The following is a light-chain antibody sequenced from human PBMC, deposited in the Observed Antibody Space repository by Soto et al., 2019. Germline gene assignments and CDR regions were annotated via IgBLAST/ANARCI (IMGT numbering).Light chain of an antibody. J-gene: IGKJ2*01. CDR3: QQCGSSPRT. Sequence: EIVLTQSPGTLSLSPGERATLSCRASQTVSTNYLAWYQQKPGQAPRLLIYGASSRATGIPDRFSGSGSGTDFILTISRLEPEDFAVYYCQQCGSSPRTFGQGTKVDIK. V-gene: IGKV3-20*01. CDR1: QTVSTNY. CDR2: GAS.